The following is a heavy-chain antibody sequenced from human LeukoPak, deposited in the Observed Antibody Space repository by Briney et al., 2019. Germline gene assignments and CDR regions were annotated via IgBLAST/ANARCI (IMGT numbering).Heavy chain of an antibody. CDR2: IYYSGST. CDR3: ARHGYSYGFYYYGMDV. Sequence: SETLSLTCTVSGGSISSYYWSWIRQPAGKGLEWIGSIYYSGSTNYNPSLKSRVTISVDTSKNQFSLKLSSVTAADTAVYYCARHGYSYGFYYYGMDVWGQGTTVTVSS. CDR1: GGSISSYY. J-gene: IGHJ6*02. D-gene: IGHD5-18*01. V-gene: IGHV4-59*08.